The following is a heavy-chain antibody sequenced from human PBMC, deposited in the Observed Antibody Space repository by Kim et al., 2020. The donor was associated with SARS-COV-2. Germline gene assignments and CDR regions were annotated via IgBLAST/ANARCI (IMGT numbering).Heavy chain of an antibody. CDR1: GFTFSSYG. CDR2: IWYDGSNK. Sequence: GGSLRLSCAASGFTFSSYGMHWVRQAPGKGLEWVAVIWYDGSNKYYADSVKGRFTISRDNSKNTLYLQMNSLRAEDTAVYYCATGVVPQQRVQTLQALDYWGQGTLVTVSS. D-gene: IGHD6-13*01. CDR3: ATGVVPQQRVQTLQALDY. V-gene: IGHV3-33*01. J-gene: IGHJ4*02.